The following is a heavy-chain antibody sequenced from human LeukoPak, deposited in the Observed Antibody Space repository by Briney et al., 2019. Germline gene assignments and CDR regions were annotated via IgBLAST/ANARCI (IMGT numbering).Heavy chain of an antibody. J-gene: IGHJ4*02. CDR2: IESDGRNT. Sequence: PGGSLRLSCAASGFTFSSYWMHWVRQAPGKGLVWVSRIESDGRNTFYADSVKGRFTISRDNAKNMVYLQRNSLRVEDTAVYYCGSDTVLGYWGQGTLVTVSA. V-gene: IGHV3-74*01. CDR3: GSDTVLGY. CDR1: GFTFSSYW. D-gene: IGHD5-18*01.